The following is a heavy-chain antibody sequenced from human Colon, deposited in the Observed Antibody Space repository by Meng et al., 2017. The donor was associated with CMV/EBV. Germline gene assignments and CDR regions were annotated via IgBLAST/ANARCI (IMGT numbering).Heavy chain of an antibody. V-gene: IGHV3-23*01. Sequence: GESLKISCAASGFVFSTSAMSWVRQAPGKGLEWVAGLSPGGGATYYAQSVRGRFTISRDNSKNTLYLQMNSLRAEDTAVYYCARGIGSSSWYGGYYYYGMDVWGQGTTVTVSS. J-gene: IGHJ6*02. CDR1: GFVFSTSA. CDR2: LSPGGGAT. CDR3: ARGIGSSSWYGGYYYYGMDV. D-gene: IGHD6-13*01.